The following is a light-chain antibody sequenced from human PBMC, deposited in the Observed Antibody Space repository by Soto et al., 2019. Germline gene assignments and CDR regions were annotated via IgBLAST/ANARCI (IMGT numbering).Light chain of an antibody. V-gene: IGKV3-15*01. Sequence: EIVMTQSPATLSVSPGERATLFCRASQSVSSDLAWYQQKPGQPPRLLIYGASTRATGVLARFIGSGSGTDFTLTINSLQSEDFAVYYCQQFNSWPPCAFGQGTKVEI. J-gene: IGKJ1*01. CDR2: GAS. CDR3: QQFNSWPPCA. CDR1: QSVSSD.